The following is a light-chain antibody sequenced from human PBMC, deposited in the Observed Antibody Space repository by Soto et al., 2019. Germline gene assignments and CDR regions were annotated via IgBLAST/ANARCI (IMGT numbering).Light chain of an antibody. J-gene: IGLJ3*02. V-gene: IGLV4-69*01. CDR3: QTWGTGIEV. CDR1: SGHSSYT. Sequence: QPVLTQSPSASASLGASVKLTCTLSSGHSSYTIAWHQQQPEKGPRYLMTLNSDGSHSKGDGIPDRFSGSSSGAERYLSISSLQDEDEADYYCQTWGTGIEVFGGGTKLTVL. CDR2: LNSDGSH.